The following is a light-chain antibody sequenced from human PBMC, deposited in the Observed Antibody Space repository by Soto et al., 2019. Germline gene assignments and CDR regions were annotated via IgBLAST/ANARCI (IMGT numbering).Light chain of an antibody. Sequence: QSVLTQLPSASGTPGQRVTISCSGSSSNIGSNPVNWYQQLPGTAPKLLIFGDNQRPSGVPDRFSGSKSGTSASLAISGLQSEDEADYYCAPWDDNLNGVVFGGGTKVTVL. CDR2: GDN. V-gene: IGLV1-44*01. CDR3: APWDDNLNGVV. J-gene: IGLJ2*01. CDR1: SSNIGSNP.